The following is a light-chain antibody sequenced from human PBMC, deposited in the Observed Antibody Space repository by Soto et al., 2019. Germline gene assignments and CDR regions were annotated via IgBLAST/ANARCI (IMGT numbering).Light chain of an antibody. CDR3: QQSYSIPRT. J-gene: IGKJ2*01. V-gene: IGKV1-39*01. CDR2: AAF. Sequence: DSQMTQSPSSLSASVGDRVTITCRASQTINTYLNWYQQKLGKAPKLLIYAAFTLQSGVPSRFSGSGSGTDFTLTISSLQPEDFATYHCQQSYSIPRTFDQGTKLQIK. CDR1: QTINTY.